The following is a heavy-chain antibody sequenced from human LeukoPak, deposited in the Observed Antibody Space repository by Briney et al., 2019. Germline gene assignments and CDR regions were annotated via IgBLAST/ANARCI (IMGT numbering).Heavy chain of an antibody. CDR1: GVSISIYY. J-gene: IGHJ4*02. D-gene: IGHD1-7*01. V-gene: IGHV4-59*01. Sequence: SGTLSLTCTVSGVSISIYYWSWIRQPPGKGLEWLGYVYNSGSTDYSPSLKSRVTISADTSKNQFSLKLSSVTAADTAVYYCVRDRELFYWGQGTLVTVSS. CDR2: VYNSGST. CDR3: VRDRELFY.